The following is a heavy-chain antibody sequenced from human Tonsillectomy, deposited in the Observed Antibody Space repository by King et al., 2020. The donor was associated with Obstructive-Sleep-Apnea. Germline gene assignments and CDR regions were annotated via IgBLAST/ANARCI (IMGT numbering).Heavy chain of an antibody. CDR3: ARPTVNRIAAAGYFDY. CDR2: ISYDGSNK. D-gene: IGHD6-13*01. V-gene: IGHV3-30*04. Sequence: VQLVESGGGVVQPGRSLRLSCAASGFTFSSYAMHWVRQAPGKGLEGVAVISYDGSNKYDADSVKGRFTISRDNSKNTLYLQMNSLRAEDTAVYYCARPTVNRIAAAGYFDYWGQGTLVTVSS. CDR1: GFTFSSYA. J-gene: IGHJ4*02.